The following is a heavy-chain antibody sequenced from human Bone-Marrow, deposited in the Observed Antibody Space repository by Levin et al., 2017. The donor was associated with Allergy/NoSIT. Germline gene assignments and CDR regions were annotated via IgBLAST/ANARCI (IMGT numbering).Heavy chain of an antibody. CDR2: IYYRGNT. CDR1: GGSISSYY. Sequence: SCAISGGSISSYYWSWIRQAPGKGLEWIGYIYYRGNTGYNPSLQRRVNISIDTSKNEFSLNLNSVTAADTAVYYCASAGRYFDNWGQGTLVRVS. V-gene: IGHV4-59*08. CDR3: ASAGRYFDN. J-gene: IGHJ4*02.